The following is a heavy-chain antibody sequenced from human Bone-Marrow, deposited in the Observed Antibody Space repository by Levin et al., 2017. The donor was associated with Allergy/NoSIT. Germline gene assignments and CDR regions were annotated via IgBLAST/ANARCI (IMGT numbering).Heavy chain of an antibody. CDR1: GFTFTTYG. Sequence: GESLKISCKASGFTFTTYGLTWVRQAPGRGLEWMGWVSAYSGNTNYALNLQDRVTMTTDTATNTAYMEMSSLRSDDPAIYYCARGHFPYYYYGMDVWGQGTTVAVSS. V-gene: IGHV1-18*01. CDR2: VSAYSGNT. J-gene: IGHJ6*02. CDR3: ARGHFPYYYYGMDV.